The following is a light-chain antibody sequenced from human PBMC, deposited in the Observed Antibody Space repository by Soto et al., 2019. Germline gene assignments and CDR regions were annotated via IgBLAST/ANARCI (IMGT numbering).Light chain of an antibody. J-gene: IGKJ1*01. CDR1: PSINSSY. CDR2: GAS. CDR3: EQYDSTRT. V-gene: IGKV3-20*01. Sequence: EIVLTQCPGTLSLSPGERATLACRASPSINSSYVAWYQQKPVQAPRRLIYGASSRATGIPDRVSGSGSGTSFTLTISRLAPEDFAGYYWEQYDSTRTLGQGNKVESK.